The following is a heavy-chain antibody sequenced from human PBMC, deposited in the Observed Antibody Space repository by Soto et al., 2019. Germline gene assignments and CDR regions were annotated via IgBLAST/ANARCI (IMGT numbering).Heavy chain of an antibody. CDR2: ISAYNTNT. V-gene: IGHV1-18*01. J-gene: IGHJ4*02. Sequence: QVQLVQSGAEVKKPGASVKVSCKTSGYTFTSYHISWVRQAPGQGREWMGWISAYNTNTNYAQKFQGRVTMTTDTLTSPAYMELRSLRSDDTAVYYCARDTPPTDDWGQGTLVTVSS. CDR1: GYTFTSYH. CDR3: ARDTPPTDD.